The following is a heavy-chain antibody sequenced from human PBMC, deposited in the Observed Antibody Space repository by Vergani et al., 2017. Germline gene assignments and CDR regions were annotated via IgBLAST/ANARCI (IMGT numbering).Heavy chain of an antibody. J-gene: IGHJ4*02. CDR1: GGSFSGYY. Sequence: QVQLQQWGAGLLKPSETLSLTCAVYGGSFSGYYWSWIRQPPGKGLEWIGEINHSGSTNYNPSLKSRVTISVDTSKNQFSLKLSSVTAADTAVYYCARDSTRLGLFDYWGQGTLVTVSS. CDR2: INHSGST. CDR3: ARDSTRLGLFDY. V-gene: IGHV4-34*01. D-gene: IGHD3-10*02.